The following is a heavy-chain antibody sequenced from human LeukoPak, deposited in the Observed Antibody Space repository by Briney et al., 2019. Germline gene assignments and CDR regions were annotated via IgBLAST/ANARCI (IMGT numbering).Heavy chain of an antibody. CDR3: ARDGYCSSTSCPWAYFDF. V-gene: IGHV3-64*01. Sequence: PGGSLRLSCAASGFTFSSYAMHWVRQAPGKGLEFVSVISSNGGSTYYANSVKGRFTISRDNSKNTLYLQMGSLRAEDMAVYYCARDGYCSSTSCPWAYFDFRGQGTLVTVSS. CDR2: ISSNGGST. CDR1: GFTFSSYA. D-gene: IGHD2-2*01. J-gene: IGHJ4*02.